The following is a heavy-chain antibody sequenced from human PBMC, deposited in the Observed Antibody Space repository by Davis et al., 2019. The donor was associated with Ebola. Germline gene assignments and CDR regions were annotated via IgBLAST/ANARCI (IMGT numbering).Heavy chain of an antibody. V-gene: IGHV1-69*13. CDR3: ERDFDGGNYYFDY. CDR2: IIPIFDTP. J-gene: IGHJ4*02. Sequence: SSVNVSCKTSGCSFSSHPISWVRQAPRQGLERMGGIIPIFDTPHYAQKFQGRITITADASTSTAYMELSRLRSEEKATYFCERDFDGGNYYFDYWGPGTPVTVSS. CDR1: GCSFSSHP. D-gene: IGHD3-9*01.